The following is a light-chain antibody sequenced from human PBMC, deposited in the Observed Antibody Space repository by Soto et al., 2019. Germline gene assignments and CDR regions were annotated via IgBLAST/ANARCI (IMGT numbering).Light chain of an antibody. Sequence: AIQMTQSPPSLSASVGDRVTITCRASQGIRYDLGWYQHKAGKAPKLLIYAASTLQSGVPSRFSGSGSGTAFTLTISSLQPEDSATYYCLQDYLYPRTFGQGTKVEIK. J-gene: IGKJ1*01. CDR2: AAS. CDR3: LQDYLYPRT. V-gene: IGKV1-6*01. CDR1: QGIRYD.